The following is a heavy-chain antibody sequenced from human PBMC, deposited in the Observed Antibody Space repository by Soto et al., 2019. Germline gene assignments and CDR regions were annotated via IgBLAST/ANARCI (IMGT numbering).Heavy chain of an antibody. Sequence: GGSLRLSCAASGFTVSSNYMSWVRQAPGKGLEWVSVIYSGGSTYYGDTVKGTFTISRDNSKNTLHIQMNSPRAEDTAGYYCEREPFDAFDIWGQGTMVTVSS. CDR3: EREPFDAFDI. CDR1: GFTVSSNY. CDR2: IYSGGST. V-gene: IGHV3-66*01. J-gene: IGHJ3*02.